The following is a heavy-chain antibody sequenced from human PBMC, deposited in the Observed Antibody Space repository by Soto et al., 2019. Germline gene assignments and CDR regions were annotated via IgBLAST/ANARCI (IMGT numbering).Heavy chain of an antibody. V-gene: IGHV3-74*01. CDR3: ARRGAVAGLHY. J-gene: IGHJ4*02. CDR2: INSDGSST. D-gene: IGHD6-19*01. CDR1: GFTFNNYG. Sequence: GGSLRLSCTASGFTFNNYGMRWVRQAPGKGLEWVSRINSDGSSTSYADSVKGRFTISRDNAKNTLYLQMNSLRAEDTAIYYCARRGAVAGLHYWGQGTLVTVSS.